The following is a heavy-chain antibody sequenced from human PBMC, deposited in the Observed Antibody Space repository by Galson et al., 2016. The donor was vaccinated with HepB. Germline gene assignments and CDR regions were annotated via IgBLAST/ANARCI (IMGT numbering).Heavy chain of an antibody. CDR1: GFTFSDYA. D-gene: IGHD2-15*01. Sequence: SLRLSCATSGFTFSDYALSWVRQAPGKGLEWVSAISNSGGGTYYADSVKGRFTISRDNSKSTLILQMNSLRAEDTAVYYCARFTRRIAGDYWGQGTLVTVSS. CDR2: ISNSGGGT. V-gene: IGHV3-23*01. J-gene: IGHJ4*02. CDR3: ARFTRRIAGDY.